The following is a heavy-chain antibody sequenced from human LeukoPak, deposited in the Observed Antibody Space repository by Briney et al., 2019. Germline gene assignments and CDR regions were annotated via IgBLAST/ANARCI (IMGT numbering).Heavy chain of an antibody. J-gene: IGHJ4*02. Sequence: GGSLRLSCTASGFAFSSHAMSWVRQAPGVGLEWVSAIDGGGGSTWHADSVKGRFTISRDNSKNTLYMQMNSLRVEDTAVYYCAKDFYDNSGSRYDYWGQGTLVTVSS. CDR1: GFAFSSHA. V-gene: IGHV3-23*01. D-gene: IGHD3-22*01. CDR2: IDGGGGST. CDR3: AKDFYDNSGSRYDY.